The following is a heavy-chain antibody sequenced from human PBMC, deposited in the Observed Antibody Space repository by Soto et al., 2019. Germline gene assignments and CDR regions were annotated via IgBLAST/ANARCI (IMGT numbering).Heavy chain of an antibody. CDR3: AHRPSYCSGGSCYSGFDY. CDR2: IYWDDDK. V-gene: IGHV2-5*02. J-gene: IGHJ4*02. D-gene: IGHD2-15*01. Sequence: QITLKESGPTLVKPTQTLTLTCTFSGFSLSTSGVGVGWISQPPGKALEWLALIYWDDDKRYSPTLKRRLTTTKDTSKNQVVLTMTNMDPVDTATYYCAHRPSYCSGGSCYSGFDYWGQGTLVTVSS. CDR1: GFSLSTSGVG.